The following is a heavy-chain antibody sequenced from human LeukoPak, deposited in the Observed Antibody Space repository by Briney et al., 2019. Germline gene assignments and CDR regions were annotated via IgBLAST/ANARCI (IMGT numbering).Heavy chain of an antibody. V-gene: IGHV4-61*01. D-gene: IGHD4-17*01. CDR2: IYYRGST. J-gene: IGHJ4*02. Sequence: PSETLSLTCTVSGGSVSSGSYYWSWIRQPPGKGLEWIGYIYYRGSTNYNPSLKSRVTISVDTSKNQFSLKLSSVTAADTAVYYCARVVDDYAGYWGQGTLVTVSS. CDR1: GGSVSSGSYY. CDR3: ARVVDDYAGY.